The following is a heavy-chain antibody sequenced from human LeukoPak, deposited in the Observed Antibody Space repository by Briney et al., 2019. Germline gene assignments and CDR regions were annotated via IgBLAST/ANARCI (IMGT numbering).Heavy chain of an antibody. V-gene: IGHV4-30-4*01. Sequence: LEWIGYIYYSGSTYYNPSLKTRVTISVDTSKNQFSLKLSSVTAADTAVYYCASITGGYIDYWGQGTLVTVSS. J-gene: IGHJ4*02. CDR3: ASITGGYIDY. CDR2: IYYSGST. D-gene: IGHD2-8*02.